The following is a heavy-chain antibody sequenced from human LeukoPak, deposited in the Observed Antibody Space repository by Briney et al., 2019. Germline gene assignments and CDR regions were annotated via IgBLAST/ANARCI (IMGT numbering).Heavy chain of an antibody. D-gene: IGHD3-10*01. CDR1: GGSINNNNYN. V-gene: IGHV4-39*07. Sequence: SETLSLTCRVSGGSINNNNYNWGWIRQPPGKGLEWIGNIYSSGSTYYNSSLQSRVIIIIDTPKNHFSLTLSSVTAADTAVYYCARSDGYGLVDIWGQGTMVTVSS. CDR2: IYSSGST. CDR3: ARSDGYGLVDI. J-gene: IGHJ3*02.